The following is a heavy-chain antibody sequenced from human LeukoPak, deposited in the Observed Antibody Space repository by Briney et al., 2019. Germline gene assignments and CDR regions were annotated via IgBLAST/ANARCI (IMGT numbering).Heavy chain of an antibody. CDR3: AKTATGYSSGHYPGWPVDY. CDR1: GYTFNSYA. D-gene: IGHD6-19*01. J-gene: IGHJ4*02. Sequence: GGSLRLSCAASGYTFNSYAMYWVRQAPGKGLEWVSGIFGSGGSAHYADSVKGRFAISRDNSKNRVYLQMNSLRAEDTAVYYCAKTATGYSSGHYPGWPVDYWGQGTLVTVSS. CDR2: IFGSGGSA. V-gene: IGHV3-23*01.